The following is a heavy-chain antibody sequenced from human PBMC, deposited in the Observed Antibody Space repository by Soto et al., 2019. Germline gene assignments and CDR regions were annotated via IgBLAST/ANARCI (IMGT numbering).Heavy chain of an antibody. D-gene: IGHD2-2*01. J-gene: IGHJ4*02. V-gene: IGHV1-2*02. CDR1: GYTFPGNY. Sequence: QVQLVQSGAEVKKPGASVKVSCKASGYTFPGNYMHWVRQAPGQGLEWMALMNPTSGGTNYAQKCQGSVTMTCDTTISTAYMELSRLRSDDKAIYYCARGYCSSSGCSHYFDYWGQGTLVTVSS. CDR3: ARGYCSSSGCSHYFDY. CDR2: MNPTSGGT.